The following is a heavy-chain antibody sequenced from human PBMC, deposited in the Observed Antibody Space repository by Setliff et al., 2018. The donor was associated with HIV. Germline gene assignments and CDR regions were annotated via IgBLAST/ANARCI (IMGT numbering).Heavy chain of an antibody. CDR2: IYYSGST. CDR1: GGSISSSNYY. CDR3: ARLPWGGSNLDNSGAFGN. J-gene: IGHJ3*02. V-gene: IGHV4-39*01. D-gene: IGHD1-26*01. Sequence: SETLSLTCTVSGGSISSSNYYWGWIRQPPGKGLEWIGNIYYSGSTYYNPSLRSRVTISVDTSKNQLSLSLTSVTAADTAVYFFARLPWGGSNLDNSGAFGNLGQRTMVTVSS.